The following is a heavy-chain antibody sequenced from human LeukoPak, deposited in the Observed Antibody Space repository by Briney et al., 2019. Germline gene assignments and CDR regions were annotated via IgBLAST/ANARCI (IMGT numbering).Heavy chain of an antibody. D-gene: IGHD6-19*01. V-gene: IGHV3-23*01. CDR2: ISGSGDST. Sequence: AGGSLRLSCAASGFTFSSYGIHWVRQAPGKGLEWVSGISGSGDSTYYADSVKGRFTISRDNSKNTLYLQMNSLRAEDTAVYYCARRSGIAVAGAFDYWGQGTLVTVSS. CDR1: GFTFSSYG. CDR3: ARRSGIAVAGAFDY. J-gene: IGHJ4*02.